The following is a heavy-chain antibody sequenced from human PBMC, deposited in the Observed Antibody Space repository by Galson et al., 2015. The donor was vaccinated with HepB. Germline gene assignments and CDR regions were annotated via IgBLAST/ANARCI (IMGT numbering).Heavy chain of an antibody. V-gene: IGHV3-11*04. D-gene: IGHD6-13*01. J-gene: IGHJ4*02. Sequence: SLRLSCAASGFTFSDYYMSWIRQAPGKGLEWVSYISSSGSTIYYADSVKGRFTISRDNAKNSLYLQMNSLRAEDTAVYYCARDLSSWQPSRAYYFDYWGQGTLVTVSS. CDR1: GFTFSDYY. CDR2: ISSSGSTI. CDR3: ARDLSSWQPSRAYYFDY.